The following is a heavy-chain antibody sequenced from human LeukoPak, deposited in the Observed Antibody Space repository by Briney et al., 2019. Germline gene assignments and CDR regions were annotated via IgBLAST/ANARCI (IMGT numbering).Heavy chain of an antibody. CDR1: GFTFSGSA. CDR3: TRSPNGGDCSFNCWFDP. CDR2: IRSKANSYAT. V-gene: IGHV3-73*01. D-gene: IGHD2-21*02. J-gene: IGHJ5*02. Sequence: GGSLRLSCAASGFTFSGSAMHWVRQASGKGLEWVGRIRSKANSYATAYAASVKGRFTISRDDSKNTAYLQMNSLKTEDTAVYYCTRSPNGGDCSFNCWFDPWGQGTLVTVSS.